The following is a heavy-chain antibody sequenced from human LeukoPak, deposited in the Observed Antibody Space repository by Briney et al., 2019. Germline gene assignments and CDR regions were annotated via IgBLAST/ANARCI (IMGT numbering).Heavy chain of an antibody. V-gene: IGHV1-69*05. D-gene: IGHD2-15*01. CDR1: GGTSSSYT. J-gene: IGHJ4*02. Sequence: SVKVSCKASGGTSSSYTISWVRQAPGQGLEWMGGIIPIFGTANYAQKFQGRVTITTDESTSTAYMELSSLRSEDTAVYYCASIIGYCSGGSCRTDYWGQGTLVTVSS. CDR2: IIPIFGTA. CDR3: ASIIGYCSGGSCRTDY.